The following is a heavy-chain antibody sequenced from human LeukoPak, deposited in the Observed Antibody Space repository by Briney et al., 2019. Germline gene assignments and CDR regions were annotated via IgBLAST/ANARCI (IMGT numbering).Heavy chain of an antibody. J-gene: IGHJ3*02. Sequence: PGGSLRLSCAASGFTFSRYWMSWVRQAPGKGLGLVANIKQDGSARFYGDSVKGRFTVSRDNAKKSLYIQMNSLRAEDTAVYYCAIDREGSRDAFDIWGQGTMVTVSS. V-gene: IGHV3-7*01. CDR1: GFTFSRYW. D-gene: IGHD1-26*01. CDR3: AIDREGSRDAFDI. CDR2: IKQDGSAR.